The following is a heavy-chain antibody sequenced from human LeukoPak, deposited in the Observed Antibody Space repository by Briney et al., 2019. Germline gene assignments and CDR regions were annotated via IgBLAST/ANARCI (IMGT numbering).Heavy chain of an antibody. Sequence: PGGSLRLSCEASGFTFNRYTMKWVRQAPGKGLEYVSSISSDSSSIYYAESVKGRFTISRDNAKSSLYLQLNSLRAEDAGVYYCARRSVAAAGTWGFDYWGQGTLVTVSS. CDR3: ARRSVAAAGTWGFDY. CDR2: ISSDSSSI. J-gene: IGHJ4*02. D-gene: IGHD6-13*01. V-gene: IGHV3-21*06. CDR1: GFTFNRYT.